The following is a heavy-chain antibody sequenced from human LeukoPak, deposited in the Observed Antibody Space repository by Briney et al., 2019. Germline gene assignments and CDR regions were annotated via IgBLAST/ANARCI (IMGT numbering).Heavy chain of an antibody. V-gene: IGHV1-2*02. J-gene: IGHJ2*01. D-gene: IGHD3-22*01. CDR3: AREGPGVTMIVVVITTSGDWYFDL. CDR1: GYTFTGHY. Sequence: ASVKVSCKASGYTFTGHYMHWVRQAPGQGLEWMGWIYPKSGGTNYAQKFQGRVTMTRDTSISTAYMELSRLRSDDTAVYYCAREGPGVTMIVVVITTSGDWYFDLWGRGTLVTVSS. CDR2: IYPKSGGT.